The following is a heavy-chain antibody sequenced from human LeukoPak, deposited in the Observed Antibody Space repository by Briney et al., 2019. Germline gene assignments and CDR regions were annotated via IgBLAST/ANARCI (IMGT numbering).Heavy chain of an antibody. J-gene: IGHJ3*02. V-gene: IGHV1-2*06. CDR2: INPNSGGT. Sequence: ASVKVSCKASGYTFTGFYMHWVRQAPGQGLEWMGRINPNSGGTNYAQKFQGRVTMTRDTSISTAYMELSRLRSDDTAVYYCARAVAALDAFDIWGQGTMVTVSS. CDR1: GYTFTGFY. CDR3: ARAVAALDAFDI. D-gene: IGHD6-19*01.